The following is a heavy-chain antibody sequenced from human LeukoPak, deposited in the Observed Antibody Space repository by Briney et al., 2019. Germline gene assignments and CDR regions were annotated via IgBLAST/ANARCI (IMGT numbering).Heavy chain of an antibody. CDR2: INWNGGST. CDR3: ARDFRFDYYGILAGYPAGGDY. D-gene: IGHD3-9*01. J-gene: IGHJ4*02. V-gene: IGHV3-20*04. CDR1: GFTFDDYG. Sequence: PGGSLRLSCAASGFTFDDYGMSWVRQAPGKGLEWVSGINWNGGSTGYADSVKGRFTISRDNAKNSLYLQMNSPRAEDTALYYCARDFRFDYYGILAGYPAGGDYWGQGTLVTVSS.